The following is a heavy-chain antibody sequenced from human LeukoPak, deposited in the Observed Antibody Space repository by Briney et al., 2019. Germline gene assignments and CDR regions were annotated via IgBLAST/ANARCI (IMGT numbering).Heavy chain of an antibody. CDR3: SLYDFWSGHDYDMDV. V-gene: IGHV3-15*01. CDR1: GFNFNNAW. CDR2: IKSKTDGGTT. J-gene: IGHJ6*02. Sequence: GGSLRLSCAASGFNFNNAWMRWVRQAPGKGLEWVGRIKSKTDGGTTAYAAPVKGRFTISRDDSKNTLYLQMNSLKTEDTAVYYCSLYDFWSGHDYDMDVWGQGTTVTVSS. D-gene: IGHD3-3*01.